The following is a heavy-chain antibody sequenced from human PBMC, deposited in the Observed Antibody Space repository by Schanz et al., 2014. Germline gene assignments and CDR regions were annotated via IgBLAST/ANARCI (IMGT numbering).Heavy chain of an antibody. CDR3: AREGGALAGAGTAKNDY. V-gene: IGHV1-46*01. Sequence: QVQLVQSGAEVKKPGASVKLSCKASGYTFTNYYIHWVRQAPGQGLEWMGRIYLSDGSTRYAQKFQGRVTVTRDTSTTTVYMDLSSLISEDTAVYYCAREGGALAGAGTAKNDYWGQGTLVTVSS. D-gene: IGHD6-13*01. J-gene: IGHJ4*02. CDR1: GYTFTNYY. CDR2: IYLSDGST.